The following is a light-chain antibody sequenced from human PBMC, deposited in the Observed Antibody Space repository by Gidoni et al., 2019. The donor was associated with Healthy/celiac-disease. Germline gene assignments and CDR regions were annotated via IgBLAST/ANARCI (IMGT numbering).Light chain of an antibody. V-gene: IGKV3-11*01. CDR1: QSVSSY. Sequence: EIVLTQSPATLSLSPGERATLSCRASQSVSSYLAWYQQKPGQAPRLLIYDASSRATGIPARFSGSGSGTDFTLTISSLEPEDVAVYYCQQRSNWRLTFXGXTKVEIK. J-gene: IGKJ4*01. CDR2: DAS. CDR3: QQRSNWRLT.